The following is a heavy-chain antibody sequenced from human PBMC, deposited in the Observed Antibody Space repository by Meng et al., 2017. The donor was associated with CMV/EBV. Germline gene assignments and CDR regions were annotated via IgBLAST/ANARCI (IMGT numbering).Heavy chain of an antibody. V-gene: IGHV3-23*01. J-gene: IGHJ6*02. CDR3: AKVGRVAAAGYYYYGMDV. Sequence: GGSLRLSCAASGFTFSSYAMSWVRQAPGKGLEWVSAISVSGGSTYYADSVKGRFTISRDNSKNTLYLQMNSLRAEDTAVYYCAKVGRVAAAGYYYYGMDVWGQGTTVTVSS. CDR1: GFTFSSYA. CDR2: ISVSGGST. D-gene: IGHD6-13*01.